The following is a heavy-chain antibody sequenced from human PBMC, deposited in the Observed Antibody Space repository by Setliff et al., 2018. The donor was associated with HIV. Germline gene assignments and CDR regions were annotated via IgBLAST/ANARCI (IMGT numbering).Heavy chain of an antibody. Sequence: GESLKISCKSSGYVFTNYWIGWVRQMPGKGLEWMGIISPDDSDTRYSPSFQGQVTISVEKSTSTAYLQWSSLKASDSAIYYCARHFGISYRSPFDPWGQGTLVTVSS. J-gene: IGHJ5*02. D-gene: IGHD3-3*01. CDR1: GYVFTNYW. CDR3: ARHFGISYRSPFDP. V-gene: IGHV5-51*01. CDR2: ISPDDSDT.